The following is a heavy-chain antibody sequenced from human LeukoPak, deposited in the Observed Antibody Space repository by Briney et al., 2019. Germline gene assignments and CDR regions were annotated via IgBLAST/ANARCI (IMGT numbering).Heavy chain of an antibody. D-gene: IGHD2-15*01. J-gene: IGHJ5*02. CDR3: ARGPGYCSGGRCYLSYNWFDP. CDR2: IYYSGST. V-gene: IGHV4-59*01. CDR1: GGSISSYY. Sequence: SETLSLTCTVSGGSISSYYWSWIRQPPGKGLEWIGYIYYSGSTNYNPSLKSRVTISVDTSKNQFSLKLSSVTAADTAVYYCARGPGYCSGGRCYLSYNWFDPWGQGTLVTVSS.